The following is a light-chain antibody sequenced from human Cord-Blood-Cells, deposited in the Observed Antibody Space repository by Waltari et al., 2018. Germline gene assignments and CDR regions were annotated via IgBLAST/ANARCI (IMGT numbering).Light chain of an antibody. CDR3: SSYTSSSTLV. CDR2: DVS. J-gene: IGLJ3*02. CDR1: SSDVGGYNY. Sequence: QSALTQPASVSGSPGQSITISCTGTSSDVGGYNYVSWYQQHQGKAPKLMLYDVSNRPSAVSNRFSGSKSGNTASRTISGLQAEDEADYYCSSYTSSSTLVFGGGTKLTVL. V-gene: IGLV2-14*03.